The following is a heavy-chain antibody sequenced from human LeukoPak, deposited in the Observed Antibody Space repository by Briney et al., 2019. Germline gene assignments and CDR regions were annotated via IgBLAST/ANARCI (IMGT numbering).Heavy chain of an antibody. CDR2: IYDGGST. CDR3: ARSYDNSHYFYALFGY. V-gene: IGHV4-59*08. CDR1: GGPISDFY. D-gene: IGHD3-22*01. Sequence: SETLSLTCTVSGGPISDFYWSWIRQPPGKGLEWIGYIYDGGSTNYNPSLKSRVTISIDTSKNQFSLRLTSVTAADTAVYYCARSYDNSHYFYALFGYWGQGTLVTVSS. J-gene: IGHJ4*02.